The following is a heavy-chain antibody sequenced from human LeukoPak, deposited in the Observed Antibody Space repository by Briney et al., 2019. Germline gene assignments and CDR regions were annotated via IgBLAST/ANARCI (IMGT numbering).Heavy chain of an antibody. Sequence: SVKVSCKASGYTFTSYGISWVRQAPGQGVEWVGGIIPILGTANYAQKFQGRVTITADESTNTAYMELSSLRSEDTAVYYCARGYGGNSVDYWGQGTLVTVSS. D-gene: IGHD4-23*01. V-gene: IGHV1-69*13. CDR3: ARGYGGNSVDY. J-gene: IGHJ4*02. CDR1: GYTFTSYG. CDR2: IIPILGTA.